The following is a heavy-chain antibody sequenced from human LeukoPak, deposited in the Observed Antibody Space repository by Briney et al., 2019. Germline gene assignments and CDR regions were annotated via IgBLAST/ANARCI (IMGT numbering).Heavy chain of an antibody. CDR1: GYTFSTYG. V-gene: IGHV1-18*01. CDR3: ARDYYESSGYYYDTFDL. D-gene: IGHD3-22*01. CDR2: ISGYNART. J-gene: IGHJ3*01. Sequence: ASVTVSCTASGYTFSTYGISWVRQAPGQGLEWMGWISGYNARTHYAQKLQGRVTMTTDPSTRTAYMELRSLRSDDTAIYYCARDYYESSGYYYDTFDLWGQGTMVTVSS.